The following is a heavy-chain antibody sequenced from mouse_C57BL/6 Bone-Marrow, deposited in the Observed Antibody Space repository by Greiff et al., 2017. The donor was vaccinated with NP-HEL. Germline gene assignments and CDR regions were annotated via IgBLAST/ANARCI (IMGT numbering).Heavy chain of an antibody. CDR1: GFTFSNYW. CDR3: TAGRSFAY. D-gene: IGHD1-1*01. J-gene: IGHJ3*01. CDR2: IRLKSDNYAT. V-gene: IGHV6-3*01. Sequence: EVQGVESGGGLVQPGGSMKLSCVASGFTFSNYWMNWVRQSPEKGLEWVAQIRLKSDNYATHYAESVKGRFTISRDDSKRSVYLQMNNLRAEDTGIYYCTAGRSFAYWGQGTLVTVSA.